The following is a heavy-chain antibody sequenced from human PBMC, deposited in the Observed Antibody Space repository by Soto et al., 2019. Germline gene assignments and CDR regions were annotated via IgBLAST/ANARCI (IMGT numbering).Heavy chain of an antibody. J-gene: IGHJ4*02. D-gene: IGHD2-21*02. CDR1: GFTFSGSA. CDR3: TRLYCGGDCDFDS. V-gene: IGHV3-73*02. Sequence: EVQLVESGGGLVQPGGSLKLSCAASGFTFSGSAMHWVRQASGKGLEWVGRIRDKANSYATAYTASVKGRFTISRDDSQNTAYLEMNSLKTEDTAVDDCTRLYCGGDCDFDSWGQGTLVTVSS. CDR2: IRDKANSYAT.